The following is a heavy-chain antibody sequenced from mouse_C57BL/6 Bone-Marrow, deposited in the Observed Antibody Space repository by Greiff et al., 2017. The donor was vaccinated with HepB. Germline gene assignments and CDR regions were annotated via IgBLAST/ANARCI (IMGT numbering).Heavy chain of an antibody. CDR1: GYTFTSYW. D-gene: IGHD1-1*01. CDR3: ARPPVVATGYFDV. V-gene: IGHV1-64*01. J-gene: IGHJ1*03. Sequence: VQLQQPGAELVKPGASVKLSCKASGYTFTSYWMHWVKQRPGQGLEWIGMIHPNSGSTNYNEKFKSKATLTVDKSSSTAYMQLSSLTSEDSAVYYCARPPVVATGYFDVWGTGTTVTVSS. CDR2: IHPNSGST.